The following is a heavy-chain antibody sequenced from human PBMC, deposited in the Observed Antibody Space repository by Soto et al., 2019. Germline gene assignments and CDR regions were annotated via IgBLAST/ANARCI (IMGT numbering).Heavy chain of an antibody. CDR1: GGSFSGYY. CDR2: INHSGST. D-gene: IGHD3-10*01. CDR3: ASYYYGSGSYGDYYYYMDV. Sequence: SETLSLTCAVYGGSFSGYYWSWIRQPPGKGLEWTGEINHSGSTNYNPSLKSRVTISVDTSKNQFSLKLSSVTAADTAVYYCASYYYGSGSYGDYYYYMDVWGKGTTVTVSS. V-gene: IGHV4-34*01. J-gene: IGHJ6*03.